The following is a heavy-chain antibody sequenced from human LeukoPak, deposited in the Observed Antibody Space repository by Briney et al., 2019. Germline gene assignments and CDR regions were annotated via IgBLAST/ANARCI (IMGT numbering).Heavy chain of an antibody. D-gene: IGHD3-22*01. V-gene: IGHV4-4*07. J-gene: IGHJ4*02. CDR3: AREAVNYYDSSGYYFFDY. Sequence: SETLSLTCTVSGGSISSYYWSWIRQPAGKGLERIGRIYTSGSTNYNPSLKSRVTMSVDTSKNQFSLKLSSVTAADTAVYYCAREAVNYYDSSGYYFFDYWGQGTLVTVSS. CDR2: IYTSGST. CDR1: GGSISSYY.